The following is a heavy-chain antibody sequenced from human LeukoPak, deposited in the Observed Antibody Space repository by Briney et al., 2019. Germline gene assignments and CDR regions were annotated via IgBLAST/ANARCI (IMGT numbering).Heavy chain of an antibody. D-gene: IGHD4-17*01. V-gene: IGHV4-38-2*01. CDR1: GYSISSGYY. CDR3: ARADYGDPYYFDY. Sequence: PSETLSLTCALSGYSISSGYYWGWIRQPPGKGMEWIGSIYHSGSTYYNPSLKSRVTISVDTSKNQFSLKLSSVTAADTAVYYCARADYGDPYYFDYWGQGTLVTVSS. CDR2: IYHSGST. J-gene: IGHJ4*02.